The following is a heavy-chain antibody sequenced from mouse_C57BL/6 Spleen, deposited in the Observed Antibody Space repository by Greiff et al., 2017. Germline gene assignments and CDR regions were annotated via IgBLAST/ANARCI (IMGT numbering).Heavy chain of an antibody. J-gene: IGHJ4*01. V-gene: IGHV1-4*01. Sequence: QVQLQQSGAELARPGASVKMSCKASGYTFTSYTMHWVKQRPGQGLEWLGYINPSSGYTKYNQKFKDKATLTADKSSSTAYMQLSSRTSEDSAVYSCARSDTTVVDAMDYWGQGTSVTVSA. CDR1: GYTFTSYT. D-gene: IGHD1-1*01. CDR2: INPSSGYT. CDR3: ARSDTTVVDAMDY.